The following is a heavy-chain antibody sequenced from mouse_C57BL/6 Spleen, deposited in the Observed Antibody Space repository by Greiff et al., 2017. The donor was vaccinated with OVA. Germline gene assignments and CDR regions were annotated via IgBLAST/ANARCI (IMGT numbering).Heavy chain of an antibody. D-gene: IGHD2-1*01. CDR2: IYPGDGDT. CDR1: GYAFSSSW. CDR3: ARWWSYGNYGFDY. V-gene: IGHV1-82*01. J-gene: IGHJ2*01. Sequence: QVQLKESGPELVKPGASVKISCKASGYAFSSSWMNWVKQRPGKGLEWIGRIYPGDGDTNYNGKFKGKATLTADKSSSTAYMQLSSLTSEDSAVYFCARWWSYGNYGFDYWGQGTTLTVSS.